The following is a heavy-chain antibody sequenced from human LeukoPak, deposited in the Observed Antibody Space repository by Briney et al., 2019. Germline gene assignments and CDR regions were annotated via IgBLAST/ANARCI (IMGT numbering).Heavy chain of an antibody. V-gene: IGHV3-30*02. CDR1: GFTFSSYG. D-gene: IGHD3-22*01. Sequence: GGSPRLSCAASGFTFSSYGMHWVRQAPGKGLEWVAFIRYDGSNKYYADSVKGRFTISRDNSKNTLYLQMNSLRAEDTAVYYCAKLRNYYDSSGYLADDAFDIWGQGTMVTVSS. CDR3: AKLRNYYDSSGYLADDAFDI. J-gene: IGHJ3*02. CDR2: IRYDGSNK.